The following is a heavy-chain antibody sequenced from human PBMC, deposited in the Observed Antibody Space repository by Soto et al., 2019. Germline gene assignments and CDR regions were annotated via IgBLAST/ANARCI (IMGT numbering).Heavy chain of an antibody. V-gene: IGHV3-30-3*01. CDR1: GFTFSSYA. Sequence: PGGSLRLSCAASGFTFSSYAMHWVRQAPGKGLEWVAVISYDGSNKYYADSVKGRFTISRDNSKNTLYLQMNSLRAEDTAVYYCARDNLRYSSSWYSGYFDYWGQGPLVTVSS. D-gene: IGHD6-13*01. J-gene: IGHJ4*02. CDR3: ARDNLRYSSSWYSGYFDY. CDR2: ISYDGSNK.